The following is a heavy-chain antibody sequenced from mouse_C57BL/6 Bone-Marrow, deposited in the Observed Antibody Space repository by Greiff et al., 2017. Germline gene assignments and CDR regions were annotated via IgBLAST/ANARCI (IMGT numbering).Heavy chain of an antibody. CDR3: ERELRPHYFDY. V-gene: IGHV1-69*01. CDR2: IDPSDSYT. Sequence: QVQLQQPGAELVMPGASVKLSCKASGYTFTSYWMHWVKQRPGQGLEWIGEIDPSDSYTNYNQKFKGKSTLTVDKSSSTAYMQLSSLTSEDSAVDYCERELRPHYFDYWGQGTTLTVSS. J-gene: IGHJ2*01. CDR1: GYTFTSYW. D-gene: IGHD3-3*01.